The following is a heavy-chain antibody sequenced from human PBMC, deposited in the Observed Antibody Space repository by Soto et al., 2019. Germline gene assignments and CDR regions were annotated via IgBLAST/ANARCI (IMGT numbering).Heavy chain of an antibody. V-gene: IGHV3-30-3*01. Sequence: LRLSCAASGFTFSSYALHWVRQAPGKGLEWVAVISYDGSNEYYADSVKGRFTISRDNSKNTVYLQMNSLRAEDTAVYYCARPYSSSWTEAFDIWGQGTMVTVSS. CDR2: ISYDGSNE. CDR3: ARPYSSSWTEAFDI. J-gene: IGHJ3*02. D-gene: IGHD6-13*01. CDR1: GFTFSSYA.